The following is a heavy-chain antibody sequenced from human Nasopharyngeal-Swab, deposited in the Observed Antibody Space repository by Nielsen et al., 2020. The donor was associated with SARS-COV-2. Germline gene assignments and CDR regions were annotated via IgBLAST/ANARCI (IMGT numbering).Heavy chain of an antibody. V-gene: IGHV1-46*01. CDR2: INPSGGST. D-gene: IGHD3-10*01. CDR1: GYTFTSYY. J-gene: IGHJ6*02. Sequence: SVKVSCKASGYTFTSYYMHWVRQAPGQGLEWMGIINPSGGSTSYAQKFQGRVTMTRDTSTSTVYMELSSLRSEDTAVYYCAITMVRGYGMDVWGQGTTVTVSS. CDR3: AITMVRGYGMDV.